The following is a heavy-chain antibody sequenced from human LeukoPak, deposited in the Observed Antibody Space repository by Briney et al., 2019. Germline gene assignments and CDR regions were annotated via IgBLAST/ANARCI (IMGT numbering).Heavy chain of an antibody. J-gene: IGHJ4*02. V-gene: IGHV3-48*03. D-gene: IGHD3-16*01. CDR3: AGGGTPGGQREMGANFDY. CDR1: GFTFSSYE. Sequence: GGSLRLSCAASGFTFSSYEMNWVRQAPGKGLEWVSYISSSGSTIYYADSVKGRFTISRDNAKNSLYLQMNSLRAEDTAVYYWAGGGTPGGQREMGANFDYGGRGPRVTVSS. CDR2: ISSSGSTI.